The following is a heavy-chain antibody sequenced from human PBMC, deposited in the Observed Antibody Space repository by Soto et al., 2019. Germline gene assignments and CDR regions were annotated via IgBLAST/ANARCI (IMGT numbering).Heavy chain of an antibody. Sequence: GGSLRLSCAASGFTVSSNYMSWVRQAPGKGLEWVSVIYSDSSTYYADSVKGRFTISRDSAKNMVYLQMNSLRAEDTAVYYCARDLDYGGNSEASDVWGQGTMVTVSS. J-gene: IGHJ3*01. D-gene: IGHD4-17*01. CDR1: GFTVSSNY. V-gene: IGHV3-66*01. CDR3: ARDLDYGGNSEASDV. CDR2: IYSDSST.